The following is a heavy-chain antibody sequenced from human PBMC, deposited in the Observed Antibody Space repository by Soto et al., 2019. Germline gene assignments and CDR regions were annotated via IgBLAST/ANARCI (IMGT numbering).Heavy chain of an antibody. CDR2: VYYRGRS. D-gene: IGHD4-17*01. V-gene: IGHV4-39*01. Sequence: SETLSLTCTVSGGSVTNSSYYWGWIRQSPGKGLEWIGSVYYRGRSYSKSSVKSRVTISVDTSKNQFSLNLNSVTASDTAVYFWGSPRTTGITQAFFDFWGPGTLVTVSS. CDR1: GGSVTNSSYY. CDR3: GSPRTTGITQAFFDF. J-gene: IGHJ4*02.